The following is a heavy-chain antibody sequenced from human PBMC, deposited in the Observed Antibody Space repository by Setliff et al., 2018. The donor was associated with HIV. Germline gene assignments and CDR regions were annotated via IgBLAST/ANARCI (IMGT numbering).Heavy chain of an antibody. Sequence: PGESLKISCKASGYIFTNYWIGWVRQMPGKGLEWIGVVYPGDSATRYGPSFQGQVSISADRSITTAYLQWDSLKASDTAMYYCAKAGGDSWGQGTLVTVSS. CDR3: AKAGGDS. CDR2: VYPGDSAT. V-gene: IGHV5-51*01. D-gene: IGHD3-10*01. CDR1: GYIFTNYW. J-gene: IGHJ5*01.